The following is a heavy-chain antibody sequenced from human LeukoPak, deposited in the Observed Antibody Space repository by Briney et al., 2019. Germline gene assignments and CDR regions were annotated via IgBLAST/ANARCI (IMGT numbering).Heavy chain of an antibody. CDR3: ARASREVYYDFWSGRMDV. CDR2: ISSSGSTI. J-gene: IGHJ6*02. Sequence: GGSLRLSCAASGFTFSDYYMSWIRQAPGKGLEWVSYISSSGSTIYYADSVKGRFTISRDNAKNSLYLQMNSLRAEDTAVYYCARASREVYYDFWSGRMDVWGQGTTVTVSS. D-gene: IGHD3-3*01. CDR1: GFTFSDYY. V-gene: IGHV3-11*01.